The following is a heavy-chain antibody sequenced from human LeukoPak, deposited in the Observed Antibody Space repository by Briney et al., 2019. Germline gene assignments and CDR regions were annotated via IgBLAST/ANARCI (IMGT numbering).Heavy chain of an antibody. D-gene: IGHD3-3*01. CDR3: AMLPYDFWSGYYPGGYYFDY. CDR1: GGSISSSSYY. V-gene: IGHV4-39*01. Sequence: SETLPLTCTVSGGSISSSSYYWGWIRQPPRKGLEWIGSIYYSGSTYYNPSLKSRVTISVDTSKNQFSLKLSSVTAADTAVYYCAMLPYDFWSGYYPGGYYFDYWGQGTLVTVSS. CDR2: IYYSGST. J-gene: IGHJ4*02.